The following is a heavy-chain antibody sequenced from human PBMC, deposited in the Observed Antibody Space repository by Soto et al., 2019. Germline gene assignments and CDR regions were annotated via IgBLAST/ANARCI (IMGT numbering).Heavy chain of an antibody. D-gene: IGHD3-3*01. CDR3: ASGPVDDGYYSDY. Sequence: ASVKVSCKASGGTFRRYAISWVRQAPGQELEWMGGIIPIFGTANYAQKFQGRVTITADESTSTAYMELSSLRSEDTAVYYCASGPVDDGYYSDYWGQGTLVTVSS. CDR1: GGTFRRYA. J-gene: IGHJ4*02. V-gene: IGHV1-69*13. CDR2: IIPIFGTA.